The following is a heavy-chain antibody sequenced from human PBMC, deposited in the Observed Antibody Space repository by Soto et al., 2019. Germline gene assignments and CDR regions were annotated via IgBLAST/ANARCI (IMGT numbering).Heavy chain of an antibody. Sequence: EVQLLESGGGLVQPGGSLRLSCAASGFTFSSYAMSWVRQAPGKGLEWVSAISESGDGTYNADSVKGRFTLSRDNSKNTLYLQMNSLRAEDSAVYYCARRATSGKVFDYWGQGTLVTVSS. J-gene: IGHJ4*02. CDR1: GFTFSSYA. D-gene: IGHD2-15*01. V-gene: IGHV3-23*01. CDR2: ISESGDGT. CDR3: ARRATSGKVFDY.